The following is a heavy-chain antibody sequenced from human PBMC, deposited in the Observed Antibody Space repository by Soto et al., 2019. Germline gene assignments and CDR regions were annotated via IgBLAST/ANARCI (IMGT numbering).Heavy chain of an antibody. CDR3: ARLLGRYYYDSSEPYYFDY. V-gene: IGHV1-69*13. J-gene: IGHJ4*02. D-gene: IGHD3-22*01. Sequence: SVKVSCKASGGTSSSYAISWVRQAPGQGLEWMGGIIPIFGTANYAQKFQGRVTITADESTSTAYMELSSLRSEDTAVYYCARLLGRYYYDSSEPYYFDYWGQGTLVTVSS. CDR2: IIPIFGTA. CDR1: GGTSSSYA.